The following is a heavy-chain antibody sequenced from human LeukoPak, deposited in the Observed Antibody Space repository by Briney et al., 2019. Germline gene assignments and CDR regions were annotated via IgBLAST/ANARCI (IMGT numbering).Heavy chain of an antibody. J-gene: IGHJ6*02. D-gene: IGHD5-18*01. CDR3: ARGGYSYGFHYGMDV. CDR1: GFTVSSNY. Sequence: GGSLRLSCAASGFTVSSNYMSWVRQAPGKGLEWVSVIYSGGSTYYADSVKGRFTISRDNSKNTLYLQMNNLRAEDTAVYYCARGGYSYGFHYGMDVWGQGTTVTVSS. CDR2: IYSGGST. V-gene: IGHV3-66*01.